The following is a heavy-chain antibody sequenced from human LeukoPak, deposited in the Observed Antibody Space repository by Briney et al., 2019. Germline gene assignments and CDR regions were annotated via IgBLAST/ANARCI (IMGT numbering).Heavy chain of an antibody. V-gene: IGHV3-74*01. CDR2: IISDGSST. D-gene: IGHD6-13*01. CDR3: ASGKGSSRSLDY. Sequence: GGSLTLSCAASGFSFSSYWRHWVRQAPGKGLVWVSRIISDGSSTTYADSVKGRFTISRDNAKNTLYLQMNSLRADDTAVYYCASGKGSSRSLDYWGQGTLVTVSS. J-gene: IGHJ4*02. CDR1: GFSFSSYW.